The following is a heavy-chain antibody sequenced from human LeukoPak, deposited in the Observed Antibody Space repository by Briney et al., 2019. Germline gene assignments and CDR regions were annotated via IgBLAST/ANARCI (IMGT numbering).Heavy chain of an antibody. Sequence: PSETLSLTCAVSIGSISGHYWSWLRQSPGRGLEFLGYISYTGTTDYNPSLKGRITMSVDASKNQFSLKLSSVTAADTAVYYCARDLVTVTKGFDIWGQGTMVSVSS. V-gene: IGHV4-59*11. J-gene: IGHJ3*02. D-gene: IGHD4-17*01. CDR2: ISYTGTT. CDR3: ARDLVTVTKGFDI. CDR1: IGSISGHY.